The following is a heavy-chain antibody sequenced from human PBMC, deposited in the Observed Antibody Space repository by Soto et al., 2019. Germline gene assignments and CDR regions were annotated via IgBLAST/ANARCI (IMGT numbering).Heavy chain of an antibody. CDR1: GDSIISSDFY. CDR3: ARHSLALRKNNLFDP. V-gene: IGHV4-39*01. CDR2: IFYLGSS. J-gene: IGHJ5*02. Sequence: SETLSLTCTVSGDSIISSDFYWGWVRQPPGKGLEWIGSIFYLGSSYYNPSLKSRVTMSVDTSKNQFSLRLRSVTAADTALYFCARHSLALRKNNLFDPWGQGIMVTVS. D-gene: IGHD3-3*02.